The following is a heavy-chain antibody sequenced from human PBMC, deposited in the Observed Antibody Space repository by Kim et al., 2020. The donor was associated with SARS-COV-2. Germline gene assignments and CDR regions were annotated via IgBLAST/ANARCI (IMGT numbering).Heavy chain of an antibody. Sequence: SETLSLTCTVSGGSISSYYWSWIRQPAGKGLEWIGRIYTSGSTNYNPSLKSRVTMSVDTSKNQFSLKLSSVTAADTAVYYCARDHGYSSGWYEYYFDYWGQGTLVTVSS. CDR1: GGSISSYY. CDR3: ARDHGYSSGWYEYYFDY. J-gene: IGHJ4*02. V-gene: IGHV4-4*07. D-gene: IGHD6-19*01. CDR2: IYTSGST.